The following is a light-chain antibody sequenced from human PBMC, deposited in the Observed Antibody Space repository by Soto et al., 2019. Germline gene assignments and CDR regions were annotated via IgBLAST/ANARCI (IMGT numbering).Light chain of an antibody. CDR3: QQYDSLPYT. J-gene: IGKJ2*01. CDR2: DAS. CDR1: QAIGNY. Sequence: DIQMTQSPSSLSASVGDRVTITCQASQAIGNYLSWHQQRPGKAPKLLIYDASYLETGVPSRFSGGGSGTEFTFTISSLQPEDVATYYCQQYDSLPYTFGQGTKLEIK. V-gene: IGKV1-33*01.